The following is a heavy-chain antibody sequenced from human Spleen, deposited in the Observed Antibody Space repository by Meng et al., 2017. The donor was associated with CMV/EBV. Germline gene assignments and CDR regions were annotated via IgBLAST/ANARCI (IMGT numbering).Heavy chain of an antibody. CDR2: ASYDGSNK. J-gene: IGHJ5*02. CDR1: GFTFSNYA. V-gene: IGHV3-30*04. D-gene: IGHD3-22*01. Sequence: GFTFSNYAMHWVRQTPGKGLEWVAVASYDGSNKYYADAVKGRFTISRDNSKNTLSLQMDSLRAEDTAVYYCARDNYYDTSAYDLDPWGQGTLVTVSS. CDR3: ARDNYYDTSAYDLDP.